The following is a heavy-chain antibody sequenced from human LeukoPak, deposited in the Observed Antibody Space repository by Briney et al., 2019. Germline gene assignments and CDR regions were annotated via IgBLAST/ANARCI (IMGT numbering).Heavy chain of an antibody. J-gene: IGHJ3*02. V-gene: IGHV3-33*01. D-gene: IGHD4-17*01. CDR3: ASAPWGDYGMAFDI. Sequence: GGSLRLSCAASGFTFSSYGMHWVRQAPGKGLEWVAVIWYDGSNKYYADSVKGRFTISRDNSRNTLYLQMNSLRAEDTAVYYCASAPWGDYGMAFDIWGQGTMVTVSS. CDR2: IWYDGSNK. CDR1: GFTFSSYG.